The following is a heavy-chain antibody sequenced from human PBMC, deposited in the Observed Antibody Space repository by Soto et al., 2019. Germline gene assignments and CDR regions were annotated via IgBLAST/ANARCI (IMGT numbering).Heavy chain of an antibody. J-gene: IGHJ6*02. D-gene: IGHD6-6*01. CDR2: INPSGGST. CDR1: GYTFTSYY. V-gene: IGHV1-46*01. CDR3: ARDLSPVKAARRLREYYYYGMDV. Sequence: ASVKVSCKASGYTFTSYYMHWVRQAPGQGLEWMGIINPSGGSTSYAQKFQGRVTMTRDTSTSTVYMELSSLRSEDTAVYYCARDLSPVKAARRLREYYYYGMDVWGQGTTVTVSS.